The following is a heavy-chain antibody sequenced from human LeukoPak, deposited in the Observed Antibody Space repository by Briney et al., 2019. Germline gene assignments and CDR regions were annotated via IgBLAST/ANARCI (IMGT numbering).Heavy chain of an antibody. CDR3: ARGGNYYDSSGSSHFDY. CDR1: DYTFTSYG. D-gene: IGHD3-22*01. J-gene: IGHJ4*02. Sequence: ASVKVSCKASDYTFTSYGINWVRQAPGQGLEWMGWIGGYNDNTNYAQKLQGRVTMTTDTSTSTAYMELRSLRSDDTAVYYCARGGNYYDSSGSSHFDYWGQGTLVTVSS. CDR2: IGGYNDNT. V-gene: IGHV1-18*01.